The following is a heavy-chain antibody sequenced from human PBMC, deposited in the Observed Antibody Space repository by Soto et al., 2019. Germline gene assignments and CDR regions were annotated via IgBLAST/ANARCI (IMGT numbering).Heavy chain of an antibody. CDR2: ISGSGGST. J-gene: IGHJ4*02. D-gene: IGHD3-10*01. CDR1: GFTFSSYA. CDR3: ANPPPQIWFGELLILFDY. Sequence: EVQLLESGGGLVQPGGSLRLSCAASGFTFSSYAMSWVRQAPGKGLEWVSAISGSGGSTYYADSVKGRFTISRDNSKNTLYLQMNSLRAEDTAVYYCANPPPQIWFGELLILFDYWGQGTLVTVSS. V-gene: IGHV3-23*01.